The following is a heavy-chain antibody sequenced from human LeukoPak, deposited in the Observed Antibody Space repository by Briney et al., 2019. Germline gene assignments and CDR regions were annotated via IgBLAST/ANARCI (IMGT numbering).Heavy chain of an antibody. V-gene: IGHV1-69*05. CDR3: ARVVAATGWFDP. CDR2: IIPIFGTA. CDR1: GGTFSSYA. J-gene: IGHJ5*02. D-gene: IGHD2-15*01. Sequence: GSSVKVSCKASGGTFSSYAISWVRQAPGQGLEWMGGIIPIFGTANYAQKFQGRVTITTDESTSTAYMELSSLRSEDTAVYYCARVVAATGWFDPWGQGTLVTVSS.